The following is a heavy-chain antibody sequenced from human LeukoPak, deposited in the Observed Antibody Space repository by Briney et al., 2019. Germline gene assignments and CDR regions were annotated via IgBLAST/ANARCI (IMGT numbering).Heavy chain of an antibody. D-gene: IGHD3-10*01. CDR3: AKDRTLWFGELSRYYYYYYMDV. V-gene: IGHV3-7*01. J-gene: IGHJ6*03. CDR1: GISFCSCW. CDR2: IKEDGREK. Sequence: PGGSLRLSCAASGISFCSCWMNWVRQAPGKGLEWGASIKEDGREKYYVDSVKGRFTISRDNSKNTLYLQMNSLRAEDTAVYYCAKDRTLWFGELSRYYYYYYMDVWGKGTTVTISS.